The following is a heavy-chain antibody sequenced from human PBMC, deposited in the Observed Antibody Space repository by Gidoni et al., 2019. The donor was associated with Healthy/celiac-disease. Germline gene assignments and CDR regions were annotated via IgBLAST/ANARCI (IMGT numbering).Heavy chain of an antibody. V-gene: IGHV1-69*02. CDR2: IIPIIGIA. Sequence: QVQLVQSGAEVKKPGSSVKVSCKASGGTFSSYTISWVRQAPGQGLEWMRRIIPIIGIANYAQKFQSRVTITADKSTSTAYMELSSLRSEDTAVYYCARAFMQSGSYYVFDYWGQGTLVTVSS. J-gene: IGHJ4*02. D-gene: IGHD1-26*01. CDR1: GGTFSSYT. CDR3: ARAFMQSGSYYVFDY.